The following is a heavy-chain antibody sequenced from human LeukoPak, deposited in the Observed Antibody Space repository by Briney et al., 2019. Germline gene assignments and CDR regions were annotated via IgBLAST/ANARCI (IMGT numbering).Heavy chain of an antibody. V-gene: IGHV4-34*01. CDR2: INHSGST. CDR3: ARGRGAWDYVWGSYRYNYFDY. J-gene: IGHJ4*02. CDR1: GGSFSGYY. Sequence: SETLSLTCAVYGGSFSGYYWSWIRQPPGKGLEWIGEINHSGSTNYNPSLKSRVTISVDTSKNQFSLKLSSVTAADTAVYYCARGRGAWDYVWGSYRYNYFDYWGQGTLVTVSS. D-gene: IGHD3-16*02.